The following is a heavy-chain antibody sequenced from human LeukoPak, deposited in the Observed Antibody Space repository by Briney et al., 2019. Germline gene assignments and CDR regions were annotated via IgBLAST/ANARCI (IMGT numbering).Heavy chain of an antibody. CDR3: ARAYSSGWYFDY. J-gene: IGHJ4*02. CDR1: GFTFSTYS. V-gene: IGHV3-21*01. CDR2: ISTSSTD. D-gene: IGHD6-19*01. Sequence: GGSLRLSCAVSGFTFSTYSMNWVRQAPGKGLEWDSSISTSSTDNYADSVRGRFTISRDNAKNSLYLQMNSLRAEDTAVYYCARAYSSGWYFDYWGQGTLVTVSS.